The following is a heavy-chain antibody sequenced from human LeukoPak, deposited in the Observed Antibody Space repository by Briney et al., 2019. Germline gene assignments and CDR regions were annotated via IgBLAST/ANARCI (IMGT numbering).Heavy chain of an antibody. CDR2: ISSKSFTI. V-gene: IGHV3-48*02. CDR3: ARSVIAVAGYDAFDI. CDR1: GFTFSSYS. Sequence: GGSLTLSRAASGFTFSSYSMKGVRQPPGKGRDWVSYISSKSFTINYEDSVKGRFSISRDNAKNSLYLEMNSLRDEDTAVYYFARSVIAVAGYDAFDIWGQGTVVTVSS. D-gene: IGHD6-19*01. J-gene: IGHJ3*02.